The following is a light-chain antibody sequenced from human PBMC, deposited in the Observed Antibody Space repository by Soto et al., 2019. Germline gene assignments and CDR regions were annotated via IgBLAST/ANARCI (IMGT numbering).Light chain of an antibody. CDR1: SSDVGSYNL. CDR3: CSYAGSSTYYV. CDR2: EVS. V-gene: IGLV2-23*02. J-gene: IGLJ1*01. Sequence: QSVLTQPASVSGSPGQSITISCPGTSSDVGSYNLFSWYQQHPGKAPKLMIYEVSKRPSGVSNRFSGSKSGNTASLTISGLQAEDEADYYCCSYAGSSTYYVFGTGTKVTVL.